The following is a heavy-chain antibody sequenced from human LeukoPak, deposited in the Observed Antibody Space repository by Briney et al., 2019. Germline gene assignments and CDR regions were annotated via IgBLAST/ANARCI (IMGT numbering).Heavy chain of an antibody. CDR1: GYTFTGYY. CDR2: INPNSGGT. CDR3: ARIIKGGWYFDY. D-gene: IGHD3-16*01. J-gene: IGHJ4*02. Sequence: ASVKVSCKASGYTFTGYYMHWVRQAPGQGLEWMGWINPNSGGTNYAQKFQGRVTMTRDTSISTAYMELSRLRSDDTAVYYCARIIKGGWYFDYWGQGTLVTVSS. V-gene: IGHV1-2*02.